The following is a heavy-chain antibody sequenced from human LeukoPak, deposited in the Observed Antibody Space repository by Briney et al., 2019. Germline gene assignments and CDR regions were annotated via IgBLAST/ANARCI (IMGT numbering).Heavy chain of an antibody. D-gene: IGHD3-10*01. CDR1: GYTFTSYD. J-gene: IGHJ3*02. V-gene: IGHV1-8*01. Sequence: GASVKVSCKASGYTFTSYDIHWVRQATGQGLEWMVWINPNSGNTGDAQKFQGRVTMTRNTSISTAYMELSSRRSEDTAVYYCARKPGGPIWFGGDAFDIWGQGTMVTVSS. CDR3: ARKPGGPIWFGGDAFDI. CDR2: INPNSGNT.